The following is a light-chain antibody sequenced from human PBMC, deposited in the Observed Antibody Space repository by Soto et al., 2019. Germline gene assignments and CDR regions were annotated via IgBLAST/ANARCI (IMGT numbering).Light chain of an antibody. J-gene: IGKJ1*01. CDR3: QQYYSYPWT. Sequence: IRMTQSPSSLSASTGYRVTITCLASQGISSYLAWYQQKPGKAPKLLIYAASTLQSGVPSRFSGSGSGTDFTLTISCLQSEDFATYYCQQYYSYPWTFGQGTKVDIK. CDR2: AAS. V-gene: IGKV1-8*01. CDR1: QGISSY.